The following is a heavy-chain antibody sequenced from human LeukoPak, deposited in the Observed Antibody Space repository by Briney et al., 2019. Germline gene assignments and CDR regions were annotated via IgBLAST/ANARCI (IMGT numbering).Heavy chain of an antibody. CDR3: ARFHSSGDYTFDY. Sequence: PSETLSLTCIVSGGSINSYYWSWIRQPPGKGLECIGYIHYTGSTNYNPSLKSRVTISVDTSKNQFSLKLTSVTAADTAVYYCARFHSSGDYTFDYWGQGTLVTVSS. D-gene: IGHD4-17*01. CDR1: GGSINSYY. V-gene: IGHV4-59*01. CDR2: IHYTGST. J-gene: IGHJ4*02.